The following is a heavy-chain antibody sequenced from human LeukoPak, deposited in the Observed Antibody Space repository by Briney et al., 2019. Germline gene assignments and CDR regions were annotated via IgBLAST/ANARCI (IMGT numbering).Heavy chain of an antibody. V-gene: IGHV3-21*01. CDR2: ISSSSSYI. D-gene: IGHD3-9*01. CDR3: AKELIEDTMFCPDY. CDR1: GFTFSSYS. J-gene: IGHJ4*02. Sequence: GGSLRLSCAASGFTFSSYSMNWVRQAPGKGLEWVSSISSSSSYIYYADSVKGRFTISRDNAKNSLYLQMNSLRAEDTAVYYCAKELIEDTMFCPDYWGQGTLVTVSS.